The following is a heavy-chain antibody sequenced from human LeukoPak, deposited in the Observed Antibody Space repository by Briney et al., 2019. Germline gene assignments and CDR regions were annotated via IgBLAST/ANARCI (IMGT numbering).Heavy chain of an antibody. CDR3: AVSMIAFDF. D-gene: IGHD3-22*01. CDR1: GLTFSSYD. J-gene: IGHJ4*02. CDR2: ISGRGGRT. Sequence: GGSLRLSCAVSGLTFSSYDMSWVRQAPGKGLEWVAGISGRGGRTDYADSVKGRFSLSRDTSKNTLYLQMNSLRAEDTAVYYCAVSMIAFDFWGQGTLVTVS. V-gene: IGHV3-23*01.